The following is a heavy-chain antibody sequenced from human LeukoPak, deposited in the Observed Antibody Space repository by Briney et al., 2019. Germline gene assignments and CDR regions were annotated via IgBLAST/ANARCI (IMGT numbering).Heavy chain of an antibody. V-gene: IGHV3-30*18. CDR2: ISYDGSNK. Sequence: GGSLRLSCAASGFTFSSYGMHWVRQAPGKVLEWVAVISYDGSNKYYADSVKGRFTISRDNSKNTLYLQMNSLRAEDTAVYYCAKDNRAVLLWFGELNDYWGQGTLVTVSS. J-gene: IGHJ4*02. D-gene: IGHD3-10*01. CDR1: GFTFSSYG. CDR3: AKDNRAVLLWFGELNDY.